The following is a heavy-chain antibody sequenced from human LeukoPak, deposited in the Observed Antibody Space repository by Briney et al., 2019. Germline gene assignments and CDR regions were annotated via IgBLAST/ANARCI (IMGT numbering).Heavy chain of an antibody. V-gene: IGHV3-21*01. D-gene: IGHD2-2*01. CDR3: ARDAAPYHLLSGSTDY. J-gene: IGHJ4*02. CDR1: GFTFSSYS. CDR2: ISSSSSSI. Sequence: KPGGSLRLSCAASGFTFSSYSMNWVRQAPGKGLGWVSSISSSSSSIYYADSVKGRFTISRDNAKNSVSLQMNSLRAEDTAVYYCARDAAPYHLLSGSTDYWGQGTLVTVSS.